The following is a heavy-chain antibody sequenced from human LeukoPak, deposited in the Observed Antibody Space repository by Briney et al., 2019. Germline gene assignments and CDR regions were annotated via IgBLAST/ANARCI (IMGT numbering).Heavy chain of an antibody. Sequence: GESLKISCKGSGYSFTSYWISWVRQMPGKGLEWMGRIDPSDSYTNYSPSFQGHVTISADKSISTAYLQWSSLKASDTAMYYCARTTIFGVVRLPDAFDIWGQGTMVTVSS. D-gene: IGHD3-3*01. CDR1: GYSFTSYW. V-gene: IGHV5-10-1*01. J-gene: IGHJ3*02. CDR2: IDPSDSYT. CDR3: ARTTIFGVVRLPDAFDI.